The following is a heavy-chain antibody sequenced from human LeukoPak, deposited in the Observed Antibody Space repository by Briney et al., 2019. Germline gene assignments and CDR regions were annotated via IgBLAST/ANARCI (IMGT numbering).Heavy chain of an antibody. CDR1: GFTFSSYW. Sequence: PGGSLRLSCAASGFTFSSYWMSWVRQAPGKGLEWVANIKQDGSEKYYVDSVKGRFTISRDNAKNSLYLQMNSLRAEDTAVYYCTRRDFDWLREDWFDPWGQGTLVTVSS. J-gene: IGHJ5*02. CDR2: IKQDGSEK. V-gene: IGHV3-7*03. CDR3: TRRDFDWLREDWFDP. D-gene: IGHD3-9*01.